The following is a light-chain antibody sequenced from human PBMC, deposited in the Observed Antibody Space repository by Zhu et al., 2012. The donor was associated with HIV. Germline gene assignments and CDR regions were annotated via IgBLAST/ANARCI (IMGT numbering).Light chain of an antibody. CDR2: EAS. Sequence: DIQMTQSPSTLSASVGDRVTITCRASQNVYKFLAWYQQKPERAPKLLIYEASRLETGVPSRFSGSGSGTEFTLTISSLQPDDFATYSCQQYYTPSYNFGQGTKLPIK. V-gene: IGKV1-5*03. CDR3: QQYYTPSYN. J-gene: IGKJ2*01. CDR1: QNVYKF.